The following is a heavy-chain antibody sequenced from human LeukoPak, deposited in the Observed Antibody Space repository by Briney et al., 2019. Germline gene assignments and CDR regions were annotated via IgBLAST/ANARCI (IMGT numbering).Heavy chain of an antibody. CDR3: ARLYDILTSNSFDP. CDR1: GSIFNNYW. D-gene: IGHD3-9*01. CDR2: IYPGDSDT. J-gene: IGHJ5*02. V-gene: IGHV5-51*01. Sequence: GASLKISCKGSGSIFNNYWIGWVRQLPGKGLEWMGIIYPGDSDTRYSPSFQGLVTISADKSISTAYVQWSSLKASDTAMYYCARLYDILTSNSFDPWGQGTLVTVSS.